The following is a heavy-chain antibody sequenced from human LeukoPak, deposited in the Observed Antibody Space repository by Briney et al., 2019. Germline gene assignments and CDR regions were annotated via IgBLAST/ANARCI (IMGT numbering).Heavy chain of an antibody. Sequence: QPGGSLRLSCVVSGFSLSSHGMHWVRQAPGKGLEDVSAISSNGISTFYANSVKGRFTVSRDDSKNTVYLQMGSLRAEDMAVYYCVKWTNYYFALWGRGTLVTVSS. CDR2: ISSNGIST. CDR1: GFSLSSHG. V-gene: IGHV3-64*01. D-gene: IGHD2-8*01. J-gene: IGHJ2*01. CDR3: VKWTNYYFAL.